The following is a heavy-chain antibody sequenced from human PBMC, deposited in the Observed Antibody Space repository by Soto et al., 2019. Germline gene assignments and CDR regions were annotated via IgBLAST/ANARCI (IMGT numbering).Heavy chain of an antibody. D-gene: IGHD5-12*01. CDR3: AREWDGDGYNSGWFDP. Sequence: GGSLRLSCAASGFTFSSYSMNWVRQAPGKGLEWVPYISSSSRTIYCADSVKGRFTISRDNAKNSLYLQMNSLRAEDTAVYYCAREWDGDGYNSGWFDPWGQGTLVTVSS. CDR2: ISSSSRTI. J-gene: IGHJ5*02. CDR1: GFTFSSYS. V-gene: IGHV3-48*01.